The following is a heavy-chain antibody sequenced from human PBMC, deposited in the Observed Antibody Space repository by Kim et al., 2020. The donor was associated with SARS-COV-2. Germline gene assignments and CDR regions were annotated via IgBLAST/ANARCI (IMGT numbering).Heavy chain of an antibody. J-gene: IGHJ6*02. CDR2: ISGSGVTS. Sequence: GGSLRLSCVASGFNFRNFAISWVRQTPGKGLEWVSGISGSGVTSDYADSVKGRCTLSRDNSKNTVFLQMDSLRTEDAAIYFCAKTGGGDSWPEATYYYDLDVWGQGTTVIVS. V-gene: IGHV3-23*01. D-gene: IGHD2-21*02. CDR3: AKTGGGDSWPEATYYYDLDV. CDR1: GFNFRNFA.